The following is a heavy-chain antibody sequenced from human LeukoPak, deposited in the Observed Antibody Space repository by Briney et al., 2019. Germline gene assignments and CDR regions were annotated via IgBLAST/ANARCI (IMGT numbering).Heavy chain of an antibody. J-gene: IGHJ3*02. CDR1: GFTFSSYE. CDR2: ISSSGSTI. Sequence: GGSLRLSCAASGFTFSSYEMNWVRQAPGKGLECVSYISSSGSTIYYADSVKGRFTISRDNAKNALYLQMNSLRAEDTAVYYCARALIGWFGELTKDGSGAFDIWGQGTMVTASS. D-gene: IGHD3-10*01. V-gene: IGHV3-48*03. CDR3: ARALIGWFGELTKDGSGAFDI.